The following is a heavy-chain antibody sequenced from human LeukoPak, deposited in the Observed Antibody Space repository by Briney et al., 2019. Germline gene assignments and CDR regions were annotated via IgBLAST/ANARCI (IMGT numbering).Heavy chain of an antibody. CDR3: ARGRDILTGHYPGIYFDY. Sequence: SETLSLTCNVSGGSISSYYWSWIRQPPGKGLEWIGCIYYSGSTNYNPSLKSRVTISVDTSKNQFSLKLSSVTAADTAVYYCARGRDILTGHYPGIYFDYWGQGTLVTVSS. CDR1: GGSISSYY. V-gene: IGHV4-59*01. CDR2: IYYSGST. J-gene: IGHJ4*02. D-gene: IGHD3-9*01.